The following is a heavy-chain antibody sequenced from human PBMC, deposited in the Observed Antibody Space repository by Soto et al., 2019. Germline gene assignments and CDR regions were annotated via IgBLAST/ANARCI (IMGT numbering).Heavy chain of an antibody. Sequence: SETLSLTCTVSGVSISSSSYYWGWIRQPPGKGLEWIGSIYYSGSTYYNPSLKSLVTISVDTSKNQFSLKLSSVTAADTAVYYCARRGYYAISAFDIWGQGTMVTVSS. J-gene: IGHJ3*02. V-gene: IGHV4-39*01. CDR1: GVSISSSSYY. CDR2: IYYSGST. D-gene: IGHD2-8*01. CDR3: ARRGYYAISAFDI.